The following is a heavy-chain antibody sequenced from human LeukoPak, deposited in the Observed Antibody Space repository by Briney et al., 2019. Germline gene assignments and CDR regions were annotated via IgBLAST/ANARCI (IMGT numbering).Heavy chain of an antibody. CDR3: ARNRRGYSDH. D-gene: IGHD5-12*01. J-gene: IGHJ4*02. CDR2: MNPNSGNT. CDR1: GGTFSSYA. Sequence: ASVKVSCKASGGTFSSYAISWVRQAPGQGLEWMGGMNPNSGNTGYAQKFQGRVTMTRNTSISTAYMELSSLRSEDTAVYYCARNRRGYSDHWGQGTLVTVSS. V-gene: IGHV1-8*02.